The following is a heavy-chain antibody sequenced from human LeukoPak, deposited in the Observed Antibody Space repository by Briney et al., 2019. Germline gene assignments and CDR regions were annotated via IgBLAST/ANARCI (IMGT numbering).Heavy chain of an antibody. V-gene: IGHV1-3*02. Sequence: VASVKVSCKASGYTFTSYAMHWVRQAPGQRLEWMGWSNAGNGNTKYSQEFQGRVTITRDTSASTAYVELSSLRSEDMAVYYCARARGQYDAFDIWGQGTMVTVSS. CDR1: GYTFTSYA. D-gene: IGHD5-12*01. CDR2: SNAGNGNT. CDR3: ARARGQYDAFDI. J-gene: IGHJ3*02.